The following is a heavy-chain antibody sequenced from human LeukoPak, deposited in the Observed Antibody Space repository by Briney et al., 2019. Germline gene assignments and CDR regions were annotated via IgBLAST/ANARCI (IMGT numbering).Heavy chain of an antibody. J-gene: IGHJ5*02. CDR2: TIGSGGNT. D-gene: IGHD6-19*01. Sequence: GGSLRLSCAASGFVFSSYAMSWVRQAPGKGLEWVSGTIGSGGNTYYADSVKGRFTISRDNSKNTLYLQMNSLRAEDTAVYYCAKDRYSSGWDNWFDPWGQGTLVTVSS. V-gene: IGHV3-23*01. CDR3: AKDRYSSGWDNWFDP. CDR1: GFVFSSYA.